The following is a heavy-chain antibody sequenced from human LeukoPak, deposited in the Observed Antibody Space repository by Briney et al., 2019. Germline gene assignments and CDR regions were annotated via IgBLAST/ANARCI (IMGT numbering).Heavy chain of an antibody. Sequence: SETLSLTCAVYGGSFSGYYWSWIRQPPGKGLEWIGEINHSGSTNYNPSLKSRVTISVDTSKNQFSLKLSSVTAADTTVYYCARGLVGYCSSTNCYAPLYFDYWGQGTLVTVSS. CDR1: GGSFSGYY. J-gene: IGHJ4*02. CDR3: ARGLVGYCSSTNCYAPLYFDY. D-gene: IGHD2-2*01. CDR2: INHSGST. V-gene: IGHV4-34*01.